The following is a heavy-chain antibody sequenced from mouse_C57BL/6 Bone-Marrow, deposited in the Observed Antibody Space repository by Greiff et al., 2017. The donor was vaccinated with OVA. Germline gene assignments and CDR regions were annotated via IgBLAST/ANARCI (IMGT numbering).Heavy chain of an antibody. CDR3: ARWGIYYYGSGGYFDV. V-gene: IGHV1-64*01. Sequence: QVQLQQPGAELVKPGASVKLSCKASGYTFTSYWMHWVKQRPGQGLEWIGMIHPNSGSTNYNEKFKSKATLTVDKSSSTAYMQLSSLTSEDSAVYYCARWGIYYYGSGGYFDVWGKGTTVTVSS. J-gene: IGHJ1*03. CDR1: GYTFTSYW. CDR2: IHPNSGST. D-gene: IGHD1-1*01.